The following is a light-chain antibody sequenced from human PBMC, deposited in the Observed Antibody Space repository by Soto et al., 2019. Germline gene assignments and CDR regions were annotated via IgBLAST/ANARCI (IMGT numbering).Light chain of an antibody. CDR2: YDD. Sequence: QSVLTQPPSVSEAPRQRVTISCSGSSSNIGNNAVNWYQQLPGKAPKLLIYYDDLLPSGVSDRFSGSKSGTSASLAISGPQSEDEADYYCAAWDDSLNGYVSGTGTKVTVL. CDR3: AAWDDSLNGYV. CDR1: SSNIGNNA. J-gene: IGLJ1*01. V-gene: IGLV1-36*01.